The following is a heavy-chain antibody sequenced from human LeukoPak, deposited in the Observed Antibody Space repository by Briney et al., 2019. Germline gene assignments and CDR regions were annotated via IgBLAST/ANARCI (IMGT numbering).Heavy chain of an antibody. D-gene: IGHD6-6*01. CDR2: ITSISSYI. V-gene: IGHV3-21*01. J-gene: IGHJ4*02. CDR3: ARRYSSSRGTFDY. CDR1: GFTFSSYG. Sequence: PGGSLRLSCAASGFTFSSYGMNWVRQAPGKGLEWVSSITSISSYIYYADSVKGRFTISRDKAKNSLYLQMNTLRAADTAVYYWARRYSSSRGTFDYWGQGTLVTVSS.